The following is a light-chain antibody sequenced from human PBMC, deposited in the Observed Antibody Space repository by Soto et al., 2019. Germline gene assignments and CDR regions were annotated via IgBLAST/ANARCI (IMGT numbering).Light chain of an antibody. CDR2: DVS. V-gene: IGLV2-14*01. CDR1: SNDVGVYNY. J-gene: IGLJ1*01. CDR3: ISYRASGLYV. Sequence: QSALTQPASVSGSPGQSITISCTGTSNDVGVYNYVSWYQQHPGKAPKLMIYDVSNRPSGVSDRFSGSKSGNTASLTISGLQAEDEADYYCISYRASGLYVFGTGTKVTVL.